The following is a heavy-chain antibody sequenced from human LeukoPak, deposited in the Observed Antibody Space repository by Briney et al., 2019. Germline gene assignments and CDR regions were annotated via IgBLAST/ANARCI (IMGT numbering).Heavy chain of an antibody. CDR1: GGSISSYY. D-gene: IGHD5-24*01. Sequence: SETLSLTCTVSGGSISSYYWSWLRQPPGKGPEWIGYIYYSGSTNYNPSLNSRVTISVDTSENQFSLKLSSVTAADTAVYYCTTLPRWMATNQFDYWGQGTLVTVSS. CDR3: TTLPRWMATNQFDY. J-gene: IGHJ4*02. V-gene: IGHV4-59*12. CDR2: IYYSGST.